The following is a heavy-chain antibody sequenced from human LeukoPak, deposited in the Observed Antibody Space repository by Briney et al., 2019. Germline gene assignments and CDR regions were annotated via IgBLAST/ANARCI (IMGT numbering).Heavy chain of an antibody. CDR1: GFDFSSYS. CDR3: ARDSSFSFDY. CDR2: IPIRGTGK. J-gene: IGHJ4*02. Sequence: GGSLRLSCAASGFDFSSYSMNWVRQAPGKGLEWVSYIPIRGTGKYYADSVKGRFTISRDNAKNSLYLQMNSLRAEDTAVYFCARDSSFSFDYWGQGILVIVSS. V-gene: IGHV3-48*01.